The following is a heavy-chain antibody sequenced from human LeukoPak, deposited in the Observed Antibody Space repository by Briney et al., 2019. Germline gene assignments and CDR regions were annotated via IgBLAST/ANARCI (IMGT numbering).Heavy chain of an antibody. CDR2: IYYSGST. J-gene: IGHJ3*02. Sequence: SETLSLTCTISGDSISRYYWNWIRQPPGKGLEWIGYIYYSGSTKYNPSLKSRVTISVDTSKNQFSLKLSSVTAADTAVYYCARESYGSVDRKEDAFDIWGQGTMVTVSS. D-gene: IGHD3-10*01. CDR3: ARESYGSVDRKEDAFDI. V-gene: IGHV4-59*12. CDR1: GDSISRYY.